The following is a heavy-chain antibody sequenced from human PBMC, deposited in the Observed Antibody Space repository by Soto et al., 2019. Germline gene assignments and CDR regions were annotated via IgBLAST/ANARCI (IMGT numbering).Heavy chain of an antibody. J-gene: IGHJ6*02. Sequence: QVQLVQSGVEVREPGASVKVSCKAVRYIFTNYGVSWVRQAPGQGLEWMGWITTYNGNTAYAQKFQGRVTMTTDAAASPAYMELGSLRYDDTTIYYCARALTGYGMDVWGPGTTVTVSS. CDR3: ARALTGYGMDV. CDR1: RYIFTNYG. CDR2: ITTYNGNT. V-gene: IGHV1-18*01.